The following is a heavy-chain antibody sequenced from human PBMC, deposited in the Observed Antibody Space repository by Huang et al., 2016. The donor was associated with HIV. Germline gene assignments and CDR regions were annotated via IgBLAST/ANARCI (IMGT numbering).Heavy chain of an antibody. CDR3: AREGITPSGTEVSGFDF. V-gene: IGHV1-46*03. J-gene: IGHJ5*01. CDR2: VNPSGGGA. CDR1: GFSILIYY. D-gene: IGHD6-13*01. Sequence: QVQLVQSGAEVKKPGASVTISCKASGFSILIYYIHWVRQVPGQGLEWMGRVNPSGGGADYAKKFKGRVTMTRDTSTRTLYMELSSLRSEDTAVYYCAREGITPSGTEVSGFDFWGQGTPVSVSS.